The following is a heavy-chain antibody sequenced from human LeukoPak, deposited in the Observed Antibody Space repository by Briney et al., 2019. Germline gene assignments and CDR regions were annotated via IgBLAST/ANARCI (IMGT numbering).Heavy chain of an antibody. D-gene: IGHD2-21*02. CDR3: TTDWGLPNCGGDCYLP. J-gene: IGHJ5*02. CDR2: IKCKSDGETT. Sequence: GGSLRLSCAASGFTFINAWMSWVRQAPGKGLEWVGRIKCKSDGETTDYAAPVKGRFTISRDDLDKMVYLQMDSLKTEDTAIYYCTTDWGLPNCGGDCYLPWGQGTLVTVSS. V-gene: IGHV3-15*01. CDR1: GFTFINAW.